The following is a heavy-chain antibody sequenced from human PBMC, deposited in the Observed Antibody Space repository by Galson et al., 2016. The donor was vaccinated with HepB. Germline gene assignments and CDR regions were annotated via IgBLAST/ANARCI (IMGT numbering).Heavy chain of an antibody. Sequence: TLSLTCTVSGGSINSGGYYWNWIRQHPGKGLEWIGYIYYSGSTHYNPSLKSRLTMSVDTSKNQFSLKLSSVTAADTAVYYCARGPIFGVVISPFDSWGQGTLFTGYS. CDR1: GGSINSGGYY. V-gene: IGHV4-31*03. CDR2: IYYSGST. CDR3: ARGPIFGVVISPFDS. D-gene: IGHD3-3*01. J-gene: IGHJ4*02.